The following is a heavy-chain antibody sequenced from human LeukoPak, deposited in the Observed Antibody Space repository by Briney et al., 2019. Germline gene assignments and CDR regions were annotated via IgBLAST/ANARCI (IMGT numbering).Heavy chain of an antibody. CDR1: GGSISSYY. D-gene: IGHD3-10*01. J-gene: IGHJ6*02. Sequence: PSETLSLTRTVSGGSISSYYWSWIRQPPGKGLEWIGSIYYSGSTYYNPSLKSRVTISVDTSKNQFSLKLSSVTAADTAVYYCARRITMVRGARYGMDVWGQGTTVTVSS. CDR2: IYYSGST. V-gene: IGHV4-39*01. CDR3: ARRITMVRGARYGMDV.